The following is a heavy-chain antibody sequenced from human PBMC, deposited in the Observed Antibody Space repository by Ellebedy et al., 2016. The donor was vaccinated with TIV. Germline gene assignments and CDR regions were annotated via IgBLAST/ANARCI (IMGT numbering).Heavy chain of an antibody. CDR1: GFTFHAYG. Sequence: PGGSLRLSCAASGFTFHAYGMHWVRQAPGKGLEWVTFIRYDGSDKYYADSVKGRFTVSRDNSMTTLTLQMTSLRLEATAVYYCAKVLFAFGEFESPFDPWGQGTLVTVSS. V-gene: IGHV3-30*02. CDR3: AKVLFAFGEFESPFDP. D-gene: IGHD3-10*01. J-gene: IGHJ5*02. CDR2: IRYDGSDK.